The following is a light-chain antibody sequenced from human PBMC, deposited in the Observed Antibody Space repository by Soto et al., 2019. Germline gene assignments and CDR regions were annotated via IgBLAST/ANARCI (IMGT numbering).Light chain of an antibody. CDR3: QQYGSSPIT. Sequence: EIVLTQSPGTLSLSPGDRATLSCRASQSVSDSSLAWFQQKPGQTPRLLIYGVFRRTTVTPDRFSGSGSGTDFTLTISRLEPDDFAVYFCQQYGSSPITFGQGTRLEIK. J-gene: IGKJ5*01. CDR1: QSVSDSS. V-gene: IGKV3-20*01. CDR2: GVF.